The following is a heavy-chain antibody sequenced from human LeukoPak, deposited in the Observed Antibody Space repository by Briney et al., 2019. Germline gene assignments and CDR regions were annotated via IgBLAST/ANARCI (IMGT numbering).Heavy chain of an antibody. CDR3: ARVGRIAAAGTFDY. CDR2: IYYSGST. D-gene: IGHD6-13*01. J-gene: IGHJ4*02. V-gene: IGHV4-59*01. CDR1: GGSISSYY. Sequence: SETLSLTCTVSGGSISSYYWSWIRQPPGKGLEWIGYIYYSGSTNYNPSLKSRVTILVDTSKNQFSLKLSSVTAADTAVYYCARVGRIAAAGTFDYWGQGTLVTVSS.